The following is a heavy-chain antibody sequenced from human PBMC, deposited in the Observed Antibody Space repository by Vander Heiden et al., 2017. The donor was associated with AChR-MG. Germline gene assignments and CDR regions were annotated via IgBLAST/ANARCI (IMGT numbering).Heavy chain of an antibody. Sequence: QVHLVPSRAAVKKTGSSVTVSCKASGGTFDSHSCTWVRLAPGQGLEWVGRIIPVHRLENYAQKFQGRVTITADKATGTTYMELRSLTSEDTAVYYCARARMDYGDYFDSWGLGTLVTVSS. CDR1: GGTFDSHS. CDR2: IIPVHRLE. CDR3: ARARMDYGDYFDS. V-gene: IGHV1-69*02. D-gene: IGHD4-17*01. J-gene: IGHJ4*02.